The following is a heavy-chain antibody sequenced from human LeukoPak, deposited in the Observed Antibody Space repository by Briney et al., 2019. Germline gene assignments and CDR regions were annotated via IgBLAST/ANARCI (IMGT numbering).Heavy chain of an antibody. V-gene: IGHV3-23*01. CDR3: AKDDGDYGGYYYYYMDV. Sequence: GGSLRLSCAASGFIFSSYAMSWVRQAPGKGLEWVSAISGSGGSTYYADSVKGRFTISRDNSKNTLYLQMNSLRAEDTAVYYCAKDDGDYGGYYYYYMDVWGKGTTVTVSS. CDR2: ISGSGGST. CDR1: GFIFSSYA. J-gene: IGHJ6*03. D-gene: IGHD4-23*01.